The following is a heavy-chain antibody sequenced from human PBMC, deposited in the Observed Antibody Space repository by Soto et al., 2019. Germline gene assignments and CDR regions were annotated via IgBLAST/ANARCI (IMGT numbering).Heavy chain of an antibody. CDR1: GVSISSSSYY. D-gene: IGHD3-10*01. CDR2: IYYSGST. CDR3: ARHGALNWFDP. Sequence: QLQLQESGPGLVKPSETLSLTCSVSGVSISSSSYYWGWIRQPPGEGLEWIGNIYYSGSTYYNPSLKSRVTISVDSSKNQFSLKLSSVTAADTAVYYCARHGALNWFDPWGQGTLVTVSS. V-gene: IGHV4-39*01. J-gene: IGHJ5*02.